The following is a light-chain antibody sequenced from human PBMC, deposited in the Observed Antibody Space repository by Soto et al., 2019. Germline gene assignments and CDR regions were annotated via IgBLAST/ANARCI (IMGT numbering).Light chain of an antibody. CDR2: GAS. CDR1: QSVSSN. Sequence: EIVMTQSPATLSVSPGERATLSCRASQSVSSNLAWYQQKPGQAPRLLIYGASTRATGIPARFSGSGSGTEFTLTISSLQSEDFEVDYCQQYNNWPQTFGQGTKVDIK. V-gene: IGKV3-15*01. CDR3: QQYNNWPQT. J-gene: IGKJ1*01.